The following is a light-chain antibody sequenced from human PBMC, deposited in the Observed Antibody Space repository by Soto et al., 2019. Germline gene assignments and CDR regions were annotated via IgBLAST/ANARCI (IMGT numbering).Light chain of an antibody. CDR2: DAS. J-gene: IGKJ2*01. CDR1: QSVSSY. CDR3: QQRSNWPYT. V-gene: IGKV3-11*01. Sequence: EIVLTQSPATLSVSPGETATLSCRASQSVSSYLAWYQQKPGQAPRLLIYDASSRATGIPARFSGSGSGTDFTLTISSLEPEDFAVYYCQQRSNWPYTFGQGTKLEIK.